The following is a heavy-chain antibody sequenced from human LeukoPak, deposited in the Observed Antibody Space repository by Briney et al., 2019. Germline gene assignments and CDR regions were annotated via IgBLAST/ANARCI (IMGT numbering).Heavy chain of an antibody. D-gene: IGHD4-17*01. CDR1: GGSFSGYY. Sequence: PSETLSLTCAVYGGSFSGYYWTWIRQPPGKGLEWIGEIYHSGSTNYNPSLKSRVTISVDTSKNQFSLKLYSVTAADTAVYYCARGGDYGDYVFHYWGQGTLVTVSS. J-gene: IGHJ4*02. CDR2: IYHSGST. V-gene: IGHV4-34*01. CDR3: ARGGDYGDYVFHY.